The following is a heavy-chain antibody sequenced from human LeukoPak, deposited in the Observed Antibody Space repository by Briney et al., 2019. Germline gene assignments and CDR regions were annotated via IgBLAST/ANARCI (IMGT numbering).Heavy chain of an antibody. CDR2: IYHSGST. CDR1: GYSISSGYY. J-gene: IGHJ3*02. V-gene: IGHV4-38-2*02. CDR3: ARGLWQLSREGRAFDI. Sequence: SETLSLTCTVSGYSISSGYYWGWIRQPPGKGLEWIGSIYHSGSTYYNPSLKSRVTISVDTSKNQFSPKLSSVTAADTAVYYCARGLWQLSREGRAFDIWAKGQWSPSLQ. D-gene: IGHD6-6*01.